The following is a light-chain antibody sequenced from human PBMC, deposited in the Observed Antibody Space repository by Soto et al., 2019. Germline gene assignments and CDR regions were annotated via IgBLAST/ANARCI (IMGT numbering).Light chain of an antibody. V-gene: IGKV1-5*03. Sequence: ILLTHTPTNLYAAVPYIGTITCRASQTIDSWLAWYQQRPGKPPNLLIYKASTLASGVPSRFSGSGSGTEFTLTISSLQPDDFATYYCQQDNSYSAAFAQGTIVDIK. J-gene: IGKJ1*01. CDR1: QTIDSW. CDR2: KAS. CDR3: QQDNSYSAA.